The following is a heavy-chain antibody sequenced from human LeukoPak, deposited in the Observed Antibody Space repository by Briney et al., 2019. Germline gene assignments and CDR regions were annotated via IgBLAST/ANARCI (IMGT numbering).Heavy chain of an antibody. J-gene: IGHJ4*01. Sequence: GASVKVSCKASGYTFTDYHMHWVRQAPGQGLEWMGWINPNSGGTNYAQPFQGRVTVTRDKSINTAYLELSSLTFDDTAIYYCVRDPREPANDLDYWGRGTLVTVSS. CDR1: GYTFTDYH. CDR3: VRDPREPANDLDY. V-gene: IGHV1-2*02. D-gene: IGHD1-1*01. CDR2: INPNSGGT.